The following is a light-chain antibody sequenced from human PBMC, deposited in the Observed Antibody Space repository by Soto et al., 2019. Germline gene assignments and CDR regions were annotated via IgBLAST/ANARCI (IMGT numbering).Light chain of an antibody. CDR2: GNN. CDR3: QSYDNILSGYV. V-gene: IGLV1-40*01. CDR1: SSNVGAGFD. Sequence: AVVTQPPSVSGAPGQRVTISCTGSSSNVGAGFDVHWYQQLPGTAPKLLIYGNNNRPSGVPDRFSGSKSGTSASLAIAGLQAEDEADYYCQSYDNILSGYVFGTGIKLTVL. J-gene: IGLJ1*01.